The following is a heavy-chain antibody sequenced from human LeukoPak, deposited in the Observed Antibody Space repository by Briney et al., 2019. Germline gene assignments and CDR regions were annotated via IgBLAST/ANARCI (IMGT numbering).Heavy chain of an antibody. CDR3: ARERGYNYGYSGYYDQ. V-gene: IGHV3-48*03. CDR1: GFTFSDFE. J-gene: IGHJ4*02. D-gene: IGHD5-18*01. CDR2: ISTSGAST. Sequence: GGSLRLSCAASGFTFSDFEMNWVREAPGKGLEWISYISTSGASTYYADSVKGRFTVSRDNAKNSMFLRMDTLRADDTAVYYCARERGYNYGYSGYYDQWGQGILVTVSS.